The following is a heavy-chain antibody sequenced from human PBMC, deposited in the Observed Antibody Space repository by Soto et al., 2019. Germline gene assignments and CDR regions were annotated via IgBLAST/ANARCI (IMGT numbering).Heavy chain of an antibody. V-gene: IGHV4-30-4*01. J-gene: IGHJ4*02. CDR1: GGSTSSDNY. CDR2: IYYSGNT. Sequence: PSETLSLTCTVSGGSTSSDNYWSWIRQPPGKGLEWIGHIYYSGNTDYNPSLKSRLAISIDTSKNQFSLKLSSVTAADTAVYFCGREGGGSIEGLYYFASWGQGSLVTVSS. D-gene: IGHD3-16*01. CDR3: GREGGGSIEGLYYFAS.